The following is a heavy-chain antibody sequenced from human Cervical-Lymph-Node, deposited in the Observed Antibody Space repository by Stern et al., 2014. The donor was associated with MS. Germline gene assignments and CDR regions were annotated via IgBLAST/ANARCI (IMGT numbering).Heavy chain of an antibody. Sequence: VQLVESGGGVVQPGRSLRLSCAASGFVFSSFGMHWVRQAPGKGLEWVSVIWYDGSKTYYVDSVKGRFIVSRDNSKNTLYLQMNSLRDEDTAVYYCARGGRYFSIDYWGQGTLVTVSS. V-gene: IGHV3-33*01. CDR2: IWYDGSKT. J-gene: IGHJ4*02. D-gene: IGHD1-26*01. CDR1: GFVFSSFG. CDR3: ARGGRYFSIDY.